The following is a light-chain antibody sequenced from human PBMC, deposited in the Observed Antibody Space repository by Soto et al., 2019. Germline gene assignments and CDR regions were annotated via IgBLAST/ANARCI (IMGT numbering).Light chain of an antibody. CDR3: FSYTSRRIHV. J-gene: IGLJ1*01. Sequence: QSVLTQPASVSGSPGQSITISCTGTSSYVGAYNYVSWYQQHPGRAPKLMIYEVSSRPSGVSNRFSGSKSDNTASLTISGLQAEDEADYYCFSYTSRRIHVFGTGATV. V-gene: IGLV2-14*01. CDR2: EVS. CDR1: SSYVGAYNY.